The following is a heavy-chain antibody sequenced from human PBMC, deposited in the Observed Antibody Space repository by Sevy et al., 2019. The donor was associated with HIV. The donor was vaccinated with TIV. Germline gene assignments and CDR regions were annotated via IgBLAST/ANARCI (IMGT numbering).Heavy chain of an antibody. D-gene: IGHD4-17*01. CDR2: IWFDGSNT. Sequence: GGSLRLSCTASGFSFNSYDMNWVRQAPGKGLEWVAVIWFDGSNTYYADSVKGRFTISRDIAKNTLHLQMNSLRAEDTAVYYCARDLEFYDYGDYGPAFMPDYWGQGTLVTVSS. V-gene: IGHV3-33*08. J-gene: IGHJ4*02. CDR3: ARDLEFYDYGDYGPAFMPDY. CDR1: GFSFNSYD.